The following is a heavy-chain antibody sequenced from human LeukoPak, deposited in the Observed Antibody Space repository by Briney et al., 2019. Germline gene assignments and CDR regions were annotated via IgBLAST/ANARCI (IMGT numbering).Heavy chain of an antibody. CDR2: IYYSGST. CDR3: ARGYYDILTGYYRGAWFDP. CDR1: GGSISSGDYY. D-gene: IGHD3-9*01. V-gene: IGHV4-30-4*01. Sequence: SQTLSLTCTVSGGSISSGDYYWSWIRQPPGKGLEWIGYIYYSGSTNYNPSLKSQVTMSVDTSKNQFSLKLSSVTAADTAVYYCARGYYDILTGYYRGAWFDPWGQGTLVTVSS. J-gene: IGHJ5*02.